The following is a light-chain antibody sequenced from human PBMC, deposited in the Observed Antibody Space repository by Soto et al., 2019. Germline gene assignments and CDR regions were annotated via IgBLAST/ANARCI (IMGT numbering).Light chain of an antibody. J-gene: IGKJ1*01. CDR1: QSVDRY. Sequence: DIQMTQSPSTLYASVGDRVSITCRASQSVDRYLAWYQQKPGKAPHLLIYDASSLESGVPSRFSGSGSGTEFTLTISSLQPDDFTTFYCQQYKDYTWTFGQGTKVEV. V-gene: IGKV1-5*01. CDR3: QQYKDYTWT. CDR2: DAS.